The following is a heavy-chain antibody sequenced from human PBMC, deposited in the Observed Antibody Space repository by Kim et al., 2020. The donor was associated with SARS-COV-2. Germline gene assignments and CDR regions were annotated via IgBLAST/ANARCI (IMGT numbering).Heavy chain of an antibody. CDR2: IYPGDSDT. CDR3: ARQGTTQWVPAATRWEWLVPGYYYYGMDV. Sequence: GESLKISCKGSGYSFTSYWIGWVRQMPGKGLEWMGIIYPGDSDTRYSPSFQGQVTISADKSISTAYLQWSSLKASDTAMYYCARQGTTQWVPAATRWEWLVPGYYYYGMDVWGQGTTVTVSS. D-gene: IGHD2-2*01. J-gene: IGHJ6*02. V-gene: IGHV5-51*01. CDR1: GYSFTSYW.